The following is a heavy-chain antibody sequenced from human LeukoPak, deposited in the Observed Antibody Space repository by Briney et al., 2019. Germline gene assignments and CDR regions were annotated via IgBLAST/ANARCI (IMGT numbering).Heavy chain of an antibody. Sequence: GGSLRLSCAASGFTFSNYGMHWVRQAPGKGLEWVAVISYDGSNKYYADSVKGRFTISRDNSKNTLYLQMNSLRAEDTAVYYCANPFARGTDYWGQGTLVTVSS. CDR1: GFTFSNYG. CDR2: ISYDGSNK. V-gene: IGHV3-30*18. CDR3: ANPFARGTDY. J-gene: IGHJ4*02. D-gene: IGHD1-14*01.